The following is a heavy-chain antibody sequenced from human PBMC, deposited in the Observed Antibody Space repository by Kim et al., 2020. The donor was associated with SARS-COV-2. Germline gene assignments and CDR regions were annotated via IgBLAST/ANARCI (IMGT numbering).Heavy chain of an antibody. CDR3: ARDRSAQWLVPYYYYGMDV. D-gene: IGHD6-19*01. V-gene: IGHV1-69*13. CDR2: IIPIFGTA. Sequence: SVKVSCKASGGTFSSYAISWVRQAPGQGLEWMGGIIPIFGTANYAQKFQGRVTITADESTSTAYMELSSLRSEDTAVYYCARDRSAQWLVPYYYYGMDVWGQGTTVTVSS. CDR1: GGTFSSYA. J-gene: IGHJ6*02.